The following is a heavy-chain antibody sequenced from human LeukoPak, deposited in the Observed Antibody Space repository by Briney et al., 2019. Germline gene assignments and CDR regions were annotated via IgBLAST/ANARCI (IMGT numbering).Heavy chain of an antibody. V-gene: IGHV4-4*07. CDR1: GNSFFGYF. CDR2: ICTSGDT. J-gene: IGHJ4*02. Sequence: SETLSLTCTVSGNSFFGYFWTWIRQPAGKGLEWIGRICTSGDTNYNPSLMSRVTMSVDISKNQFSLKLSSVTAADTAVYYCAREPVSTRFDYWGQGTLVTVSS. CDR3: AREPVSTRFDY. D-gene: IGHD5/OR15-5a*01.